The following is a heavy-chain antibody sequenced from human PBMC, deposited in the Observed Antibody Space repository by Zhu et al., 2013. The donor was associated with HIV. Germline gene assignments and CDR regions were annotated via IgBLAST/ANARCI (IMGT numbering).Heavy chain of an antibody. CDR1: GGTFSSYA. Sequence: QVQLVQSGAEVKKPGSSVKVSCKASGGTFSSYAISWVRQAPGQGLEWMGRIIPILGIANYAQKFQGRVTITADKSTSTAYMELSSLRSEDTAVYYCARDEGSNYGSGSYPWRWFDPWGQGTLVTVSS. D-gene: IGHD3-10*01. J-gene: IGHJ5*02. CDR3: ARDEGSNYGSGSYPWRWFDP. V-gene: IGHV1-69*09. CDR2: IIPILGIA.